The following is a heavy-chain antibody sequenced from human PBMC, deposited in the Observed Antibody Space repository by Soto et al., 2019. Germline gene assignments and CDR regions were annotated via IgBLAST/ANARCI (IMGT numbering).Heavy chain of an antibody. CDR3: GGGGGGPGVPSYY. J-gene: IGHJ6*01. CDR1: GGSFSGYY. CDR2: INHSGST. Sequence: QVQLQQWGAGLLKPSETLSLTCAVYGGSFSGYYWSWIRQPPGKGLEWIGEINHSGSTNYNPSLKGGVTKSEDRTKTQFPVRGGLATAAAGSFYSWGGGGGGPGVPSYY. D-gene: IGHD3-10*01. V-gene: IGHV4-34*01.